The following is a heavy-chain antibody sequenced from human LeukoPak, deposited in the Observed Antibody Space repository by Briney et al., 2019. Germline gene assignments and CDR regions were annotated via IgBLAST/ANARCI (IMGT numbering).Heavy chain of an antibody. CDR1: GGSISSGGYS. CDR3: ASRSHRVASTCPFDY. Sequence: SQTLSLTCAVSGGSISSGGYSWSWIRQPPGKGLEWIGYIYHSGSTYYNPSLKSRVTISVDRSKNQFSLKLSSVTAADTAVYYCASRSHRVASTCPFDYWGQGTLVTVSS. CDR2: IYHSGST. J-gene: IGHJ4*02. D-gene: IGHD3-3*01. V-gene: IGHV4-30-2*01.